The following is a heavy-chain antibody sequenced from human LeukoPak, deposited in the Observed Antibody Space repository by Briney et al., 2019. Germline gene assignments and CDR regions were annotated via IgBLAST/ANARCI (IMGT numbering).Heavy chain of an antibody. V-gene: IGHV4-59*08. CDR3: ARSDYGSDFDY. CDR1: GGSISSYY. D-gene: IGHD4-17*01. Sequence: SETLPLTCTVSGGSISSYYWSWIRQPPGKGLEWIGYIYYSGSTNYNPSLKSRVTISVDTSKNQFSLKLSSVTAADTAVYYCARSDYGSDFDYWGQGTLVTVSS. J-gene: IGHJ4*02. CDR2: IYYSGST.